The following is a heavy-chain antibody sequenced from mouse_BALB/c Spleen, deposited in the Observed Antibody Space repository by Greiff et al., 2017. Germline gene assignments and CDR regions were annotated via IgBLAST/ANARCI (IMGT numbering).Heavy chain of an antibody. Sequence: QVQLKESGPGLVAPSQSLSITCTVSGFSLTSYGVHWVRQPPGKGLEWLGVIWAGGSTNYNSALMSRLSISKDNSKSQVFLKMNSLQTDDTAMYYCARKAPIYYAMDYWGQGTSVTVSS. CDR3: ARKAPIYYAMDY. D-gene: IGHD3-2*02. CDR1: GFSLTSYG. V-gene: IGHV2-9*02. CDR2: IWAGGST. J-gene: IGHJ4*01.